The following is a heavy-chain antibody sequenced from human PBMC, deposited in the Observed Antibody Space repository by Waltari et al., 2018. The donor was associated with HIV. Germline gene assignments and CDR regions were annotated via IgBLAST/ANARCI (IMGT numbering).Heavy chain of an antibody. Sequence: EVRLVESGGGLVKPGGSLRLSCAASGFTFSTCSMNWARQAPGKGLGWLSSISSSSTYIYYADSVKGRFTISRDNAKNSLYLQMNSLRAEDTAVYYCARGLLTGYTLFDHWGQGTLVTVSS. V-gene: IGHV3-21*01. J-gene: IGHJ5*02. CDR3: ARGLLTGYTLFDH. CDR1: GFTFSTCS. CDR2: ISSSSTYI. D-gene: IGHD3-9*01.